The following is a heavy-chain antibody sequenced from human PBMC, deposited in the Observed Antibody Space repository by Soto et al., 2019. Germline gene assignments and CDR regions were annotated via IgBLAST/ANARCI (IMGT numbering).Heavy chain of an antibody. Sequence: SVKVSCKASGGTFSSDVFSWVRQAPGQGLEWMGGIVSIFGTVNSAQKFQGRLTLTADQSTSTAYMELTSLRSEYTAVYYCARDGFSGSYYGYWGQGTQGTVSS. CDR3: ARDGFSGSYYGY. CDR2: IVSIFGTV. J-gene: IGHJ4*02. D-gene: IGHD1-26*01. V-gene: IGHV1-69*13. CDR1: GGTFSSDV.